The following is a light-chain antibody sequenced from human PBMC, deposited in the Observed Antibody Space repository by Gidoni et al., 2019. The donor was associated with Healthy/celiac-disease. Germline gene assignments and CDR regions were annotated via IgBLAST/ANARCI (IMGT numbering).Light chain of an antibody. V-gene: IGLV1-47*02. CDR3: AAWDDSLSADVV. Sequence: QSVLTQPPSASGTPGQRVTISCSGSSSNIGSNYVYWYQQLPGTAPKLLIYSNNQRPSGVPDRFSGSKSGTSASRAISGLRSEDEADYYCAAWDDSLSADVVFGGGTKLTVL. J-gene: IGLJ2*01. CDR1: SSNIGSNY. CDR2: SNN.